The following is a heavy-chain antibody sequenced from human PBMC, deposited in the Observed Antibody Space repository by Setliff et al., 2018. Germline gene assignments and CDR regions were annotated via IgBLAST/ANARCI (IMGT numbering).Heavy chain of an antibody. CDR2: INPAGAKT. D-gene: IGHD2-2*01. CDR3: AKEFTVVVPAALALDV. Sequence: SLRLSCAASGFTFSSYGMHWVRQAPGKGLEWVSNINPAGAKTYYADSVKGRFTISRDNSKNTLYLQMNSLRAEDTAVYYCAKEFTVVVPAALALDVWGKGTTVTVSS. V-gene: IGHV3-NL1*01. CDR1: GFTFSSYG. J-gene: IGHJ6*04.